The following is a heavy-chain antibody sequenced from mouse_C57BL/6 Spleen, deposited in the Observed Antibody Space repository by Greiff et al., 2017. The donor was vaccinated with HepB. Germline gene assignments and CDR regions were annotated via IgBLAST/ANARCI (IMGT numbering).Heavy chain of an antibody. V-gene: IGHV7-3*01. J-gene: IGHJ2*01. CDR3: ARSLGRGYFDY. D-gene: IGHD4-1*01. CDR1: GFTFTDYY. CDR2: IRNKANGYTT. Sequence: VQGVESGGGLVQPGGSLSLSCAASGFTFTDYYMSWVRQPPGKALEWLGFIRNKANGYTTEYSASVKGRFTISRDNSQSILYLQMNALRAEDSATYYCARSLGRGYFDYWGQGTTLTVSS.